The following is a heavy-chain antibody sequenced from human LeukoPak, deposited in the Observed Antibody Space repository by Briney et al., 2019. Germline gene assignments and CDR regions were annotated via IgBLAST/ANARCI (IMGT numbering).Heavy chain of an antibody. J-gene: IGHJ4*02. CDR2: IRYDGNEK. CDR1: RCTFSRNE. D-gene: IGHD2-15*01. Sequence: GGSLRLSCSASRCTFSRNEMLCARQAPGKGLEWVTFIRYDGNEKYYADSVKGRFTVSRDNSKNTLYLQMNSLKVEDTAVYYCAQERDRRGYFDYWGQGTLVTVSS. CDR3: AQERDRRGYFDY. V-gene: IGHV3-30*02.